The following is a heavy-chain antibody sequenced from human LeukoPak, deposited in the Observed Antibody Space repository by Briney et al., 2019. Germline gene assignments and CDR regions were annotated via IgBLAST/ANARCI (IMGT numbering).Heavy chain of an antibody. D-gene: IGHD6-13*01. V-gene: IGHV3-72*01. J-gene: IGHJ4*02. Sequence: GGSLRLSCAASGFTFSDSFMSWVRQAPGKGLEWVGRSRNKADSYTAQYAASVEGRFTISRDESKNSLYLQISSLETEDTAVYFCARDDRIGAAGTFDNWGQGTLVTVSS. CDR2: SRNKADSYTA. CDR3: ARDDRIGAAGTFDN. CDR1: GFTFSDSF.